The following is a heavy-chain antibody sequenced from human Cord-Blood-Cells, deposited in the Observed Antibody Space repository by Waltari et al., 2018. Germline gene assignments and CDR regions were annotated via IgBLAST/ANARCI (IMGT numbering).Heavy chain of an antibody. J-gene: IGHJ3*02. CDR2: IYHSGST. CDR3: AREDDAFDI. Sequence: QVQLQESGPGLVKPSETLSPTCTVPGYSISSGYYWGWIRQPPGKGLEWIGSIYHSGSTYYNPALKSRVTISVDTSKNQFSLKLSSVTAADTAVYYCAREDDAFDIWGQGTMVTVSS. CDR1: GYSISSGYY. V-gene: IGHV4-38-2*02.